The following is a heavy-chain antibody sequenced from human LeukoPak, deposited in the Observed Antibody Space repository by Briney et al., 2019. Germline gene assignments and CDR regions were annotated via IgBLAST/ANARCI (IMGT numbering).Heavy chain of an antibody. D-gene: IGHD3-22*01. V-gene: IGHV4-59*01. J-gene: IGHJ4*02. CDR1: DDSITIYY. Sequence: PSETLSLTCTVSDDSITIYYWSWIRQPPGKGLEWIGYIDHTGSTNYNPSLNSRVTISRDTSKNHFSLELSSATAADTAVYYCARKAPYYYDSSGPLGTYYFDCWGQGTLVTVSS. CDR2: IDHTGST. CDR3: ARKAPYYYDSSGPLGTYYFDC.